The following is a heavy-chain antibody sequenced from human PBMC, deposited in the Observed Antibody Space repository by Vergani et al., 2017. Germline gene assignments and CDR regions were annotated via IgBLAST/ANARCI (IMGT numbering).Heavy chain of an antibody. CDR3: ARVRVRYSGYYYYGMDV. CDR2: INAGNGNT. CDR1: GYTFTSYA. Sequence: QVQLVQSGAEVKKPGASVKVSCKASGYTFTSYAMHWVRQAPGQRLEWMGWINAGNGNTKYSQKFQGRVTITRETSASTAYMELSSLGSEDTAVYYCARVRVRYSGYYYYGMDVWGQGTTVTVS. J-gene: IGHJ6*02. D-gene: IGHD1-1*01. V-gene: IGHV1-3*01.